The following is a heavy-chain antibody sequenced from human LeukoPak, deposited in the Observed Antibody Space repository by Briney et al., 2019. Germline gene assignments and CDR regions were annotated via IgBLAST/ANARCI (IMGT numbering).Heavy chain of an antibody. D-gene: IGHD2-15*01. V-gene: IGHV4-39*01. CDR1: GGSISSSSYY. CDR3: ARDLILGYCSGGSCYQKTIVNWSDP. Sequence: PSETLSLTCTVSGGSISSSSYYWGWIRQPPGKGLEWIGSIYYSGSTYYNPSLKSRVTISVDTSKNQFSLKLSSVTAADTAVYYCARDLILGYCSGGSCYQKTIVNWSDPWGQGTLVTVSS. CDR2: IYYSGST. J-gene: IGHJ5*02.